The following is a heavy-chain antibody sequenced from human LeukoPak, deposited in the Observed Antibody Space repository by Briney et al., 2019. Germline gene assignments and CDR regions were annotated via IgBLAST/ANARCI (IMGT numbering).Heavy chain of an antibody. CDR3: AKRGVVIRVILVGFYKEAYYFDS. D-gene: IGHD3-22*01. CDR1: GITLSNYG. CDR2: MSGSGGGT. J-gene: IGHJ4*02. Sequence: GGSLRLSCAVSGITLSNYGMSWVRKAPGKGLKWVAGMSGSGGGTNYADSVKGRFTVSRDNSKNTLYLQMKSLRAEDTAVYFCAKRGVVIRVILVGFYKEAYYFDSWGQGALVTVSS. V-gene: IGHV3-23*01.